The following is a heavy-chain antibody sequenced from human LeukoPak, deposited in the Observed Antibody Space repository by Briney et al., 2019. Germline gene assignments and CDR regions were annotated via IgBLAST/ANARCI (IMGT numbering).Heavy chain of an antibody. J-gene: IGHJ4*02. CDR3: ATQLAEGY. Sequence: GGSLRLSCAASGFTFSSYWMHWVRQAPGKGLLWVSRTNSDGSTTTYADSVKGRFTISRDNAKNTLYLQMNSLRAEDTAVYYCATQLAEGYWGQGTLVTVSS. V-gene: IGHV3-74*01. CDR1: GFTFSSYW. D-gene: IGHD1-1*01. CDR2: TNSDGSTT.